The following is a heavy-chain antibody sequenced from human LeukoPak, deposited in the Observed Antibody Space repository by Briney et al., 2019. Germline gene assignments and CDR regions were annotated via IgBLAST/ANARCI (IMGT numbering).Heavy chain of an antibody. CDR2: MNPNSGNT. CDR3: ARVEDGYLDLTRVDY. V-gene: IGHV1-8*01. D-gene: IGHD5-24*01. J-gene: IGHJ4*02. Sequence: ASVKVSCKASGYTFTSYDINWVRQATGQGLEWMGWMNPNSGNTGYAQKFQGRVTMTRNTSISTAYMELRSLRSDDTAVYYCARVEDGYLDLTRVDYWGQGTLVTVSS. CDR1: GYTFTSYD.